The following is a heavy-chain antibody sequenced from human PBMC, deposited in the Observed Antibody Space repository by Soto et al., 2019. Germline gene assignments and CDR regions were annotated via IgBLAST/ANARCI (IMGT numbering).Heavy chain of an antibody. CDR2: INHSGST. CDR1: GGSFSGYY. D-gene: IGHD3-9*01. J-gene: IGHJ6*02. Sequence: PSETLSLTCAVYGGSFSGYYWSWIRQPPGKGLEWIGEINHSGSTNYNPSLKSRVTISVDTSKNQFSLKLSSVTAADTAVYYCARGLVLRYFPYYYYGMDVWGQGTTVTVSS. V-gene: IGHV4-34*01. CDR3: ARGLVLRYFPYYYYGMDV.